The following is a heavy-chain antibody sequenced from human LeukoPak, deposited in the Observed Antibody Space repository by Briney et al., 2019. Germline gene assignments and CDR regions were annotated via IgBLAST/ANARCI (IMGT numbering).Heavy chain of an antibody. V-gene: IGHV5-51*01. Sequence: GESLKISCKGSGYSFTSYWIGWVRQMPGKGLEWMGIIYPGDPDTRYSPSFQGQVTISADKSISTAYLQWSSLKASDTAMYYCASRETYYYDSSGYWSDAFDIWGQGTMVTVSS. D-gene: IGHD3-22*01. CDR3: ASRETYYYDSSGYWSDAFDI. CDR1: GYSFTSYW. CDR2: IYPGDPDT. J-gene: IGHJ3*02.